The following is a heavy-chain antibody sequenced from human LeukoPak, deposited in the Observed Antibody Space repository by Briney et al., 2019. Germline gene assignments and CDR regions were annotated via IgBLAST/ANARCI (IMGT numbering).Heavy chain of an antibody. CDR3: ARDPNGDYD. V-gene: IGHV4-34*01. D-gene: IGHD4-17*01. J-gene: IGHJ4*02. CDR2: IDPGGSA. CDR1: GGSFSSYY. Sequence: SETLSLTCAVYGGSFSSYYWSWIRRPPGKGLEWIGEIDPGGSANYNPSLKSRVTMSVDTSKNQLSLKLSSVTAADTAVYYCARDPNGDYDWGQGTLVTVSS.